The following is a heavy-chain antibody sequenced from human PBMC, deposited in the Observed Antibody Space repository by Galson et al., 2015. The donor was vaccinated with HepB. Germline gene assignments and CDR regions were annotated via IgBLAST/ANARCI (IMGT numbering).Heavy chain of an antibody. D-gene: IGHD6-13*01. CDR3: ARGDYSSSWYVGY. V-gene: IGHV1-2*06. CDR1: GYTFTSYG. J-gene: IGHJ4*02. CDR2: INPNSAGT. Sequence: SVKVSCKASGYTFTSYGISWGRQAPGQGLEWMGRINPNSAGTNYAQKFQGRVTMTRDTSISTAYMELSRLRSDDTAVYYCARGDYSSSWYVGYWGQGTLVTVSS.